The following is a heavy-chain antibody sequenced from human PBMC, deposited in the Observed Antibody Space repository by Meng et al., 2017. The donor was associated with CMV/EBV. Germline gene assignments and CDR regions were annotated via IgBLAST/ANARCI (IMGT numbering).Heavy chain of an antibody. Sequence: QVLLVQSGVEVKKPWCSVKVSGKAYGCSFTSYASGWLRPAPGQGLVWLRGIIHSFGKDNYAQKFQGRVTITAYETTGTAYMELRSLGSADTSVYYSAREGALPDFDYWGQGTLVTVSS. J-gene: IGHJ4*02. D-gene: IGHD2-15*01. CDR1: GCSFTSYA. CDR3: AREGALPDFDY. CDR2: IIHSFGKD. V-gene: IGHV1-69*01.